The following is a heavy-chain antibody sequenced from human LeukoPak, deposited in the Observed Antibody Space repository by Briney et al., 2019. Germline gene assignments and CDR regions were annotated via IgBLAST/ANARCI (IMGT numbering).Heavy chain of an antibody. J-gene: IGHJ4*02. D-gene: IGHD2-2*01. Sequence: GGSLRLSCAASGFTFSSYWMSWVRQAPGKGLEWVANIKKDGSEKYYVDSVKGRFTISRDNAKNSLYLQMNSLRAEDTAVYYCARENVPAAFDYWGQGTLVTVSS. CDR1: GFTFSSYW. CDR3: ARENVPAAFDY. V-gene: IGHV3-7*01. CDR2: IKKDGSEK.